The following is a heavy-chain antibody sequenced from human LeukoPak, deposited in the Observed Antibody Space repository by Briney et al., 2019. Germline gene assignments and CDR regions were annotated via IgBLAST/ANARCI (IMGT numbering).Heavy chain of an antibody. Sequence: SETLPLTCAVYGGSFSGYYWSWIRRPPGKGLEWIGEINHSGSTNYNPSLKSRVTISVDTSKNQFSLKLSSVTAADTAVYYCATATPGYCSSTSCRGGWFDPWGQGTLVTVSS. CDR3: ATATPGYCSSTSCRGGWFDP. CDR2: INHSGST. CDR1: GGSFSGYY. J-gene: IGHJ5*02. V-gene: IGHV4-34*01. D-gene: IGHD2-2*01.